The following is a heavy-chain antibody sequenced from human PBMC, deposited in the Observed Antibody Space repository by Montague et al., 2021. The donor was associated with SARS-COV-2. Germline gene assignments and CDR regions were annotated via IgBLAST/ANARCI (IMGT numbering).Heavy chain of an antibody. CDR3: ARDRWYSSSSGSDY. D-gene: IGHD6-6*01. CDR2: ISSSGSTI. CDR1: GFTFSSYE. J-gene: IGHJ4*02. V-gene: IGHV3-48*03. Sequence: SLRLSCAASGFTFSSYEMNWVRQAPGKGLEWVSYISSSGSTIYYADSAKGRFTISRDNAKNSLYLQMNSLRAEDTAVYYCARDRWYSSSSGSDYWGQGTLVTVSS.